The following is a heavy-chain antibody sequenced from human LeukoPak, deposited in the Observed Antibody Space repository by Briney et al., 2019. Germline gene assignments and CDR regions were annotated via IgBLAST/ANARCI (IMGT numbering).Heavy chain of an antibody. CDR3: ARDRLRYFDWLPPENGMDV. Sequence: PGGSLRLSCAASGFTFSSYWMSWVRQAPGKGLEWVANIKQDGSEKYYVDSVKGRFTISRDNAKNSLYLQMNSLRAEDTAVYYCARDRLRYFDWLPPENGMDVWGQGTTVTVSS. CDR1: GFTFSSYW. CDR2: IKQDGSEK. J-gene: IGHJ6*02. V-gene: IGHV3-7*01. D-gene: IGHD3-9*01.